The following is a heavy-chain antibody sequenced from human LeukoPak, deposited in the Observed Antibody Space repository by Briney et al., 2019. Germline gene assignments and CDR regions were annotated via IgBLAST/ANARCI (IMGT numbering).Heavy chain of an antibody. CDR3: VRTYSIGWSTGVFDI. CDR1: GGSIISSSSSSYY. V-gene: IGHV4-39*01. D-gene: IGHD6-19*01. J-gene: IGHJ3*02. CDR2: IYYSGST. Sequence: SGTLSLTCTVSGGSIISSSSSSYYWGWIRQPPGKGLEWVGAIYYSGSTYYNPSLKSRVTISVDTSKSQFSLRLSSVTAADTAVYYCVRTYSIGWSTGVFDIWGQGTMVTVSS.